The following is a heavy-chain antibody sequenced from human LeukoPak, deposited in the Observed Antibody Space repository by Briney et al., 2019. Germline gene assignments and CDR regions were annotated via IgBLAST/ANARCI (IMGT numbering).Heavy chain of an antibody. CDR2: MNPNSGNT. CDR1: GYTFTSYD. D-gene: IGHD3-9*01. CDR3: ARALTGYYKGARVMRY. Sequence: ASVKVSCKASGYTFTSYDINWVRQATGQGLEWMGWMNPNSGNTGYAQKFQGRVTMTRNTSISTAYMELSSLRSEDTAVYYCARALTGYYKGARVMRYWGQGTLVTVS. J-gene: IGHJ4*02. V-gene: IGHV1-8*01.